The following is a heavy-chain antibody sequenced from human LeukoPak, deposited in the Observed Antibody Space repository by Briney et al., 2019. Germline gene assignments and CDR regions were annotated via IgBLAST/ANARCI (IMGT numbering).Heavy chain of an antibody. V-gene: IGHV1-69*05. J-gene: IGHJ4*02. CDR2: IIPIFGTA. Sequence: RASVKVSCKASGGTFSSYAISWVRQAPGQGLEWMGRIIPIFGTANYAQKFQGRVTITTDESTSTAYMELSSLRSEDTAVYYCASSNYYDSSGYYDYWGQGTLVTVSS. D-gene: IGHD3-22*01. CDR3: ASSNYYDSSGYYDY. CDR1: GGTFSSYA.